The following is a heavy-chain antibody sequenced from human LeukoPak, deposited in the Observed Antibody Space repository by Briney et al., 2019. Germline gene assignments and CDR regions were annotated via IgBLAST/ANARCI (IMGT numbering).Heavy chain of an antibody. CDR3: AKESDHGSGSYFYFDY. Sequence: GGSLRLSCAASGFTFSDYYMSWIRQAPGKGLEWVSYISSSGSTIYYADSVEGRFTISRDNAKNSLYLQMNSLRAEDTAVYYCAKESDHGSGSYFYFDYWGQGTLVTVSS. D-gene: IGHD3-10*01. CDR2: ISSSGSTI. V-gene: IGHV3-11*01. J-gene: IGHJ4*02. CDR1: GFTFSDYY.